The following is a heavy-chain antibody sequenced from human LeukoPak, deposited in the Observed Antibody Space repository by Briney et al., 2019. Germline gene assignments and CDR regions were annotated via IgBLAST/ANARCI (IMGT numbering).Heavy chain of an antibody. Sequence: GGSLRLSCAASGFTFNSYAMSWVRQAPGKGLVWVSRNTDGSRTDYADSVKGRFTISRDNAKNTLYLQMNSLRAEDTAVYYCARDKYIDWGQGTLVTVSS. CDR2: NTDGSRT. V-gene: IGHV3-74*01. CDR1: GFTFNSYA. CDR3: ARDKYID. D-gene: IGHD1-1*01. J-gene: IGHJ4*02.